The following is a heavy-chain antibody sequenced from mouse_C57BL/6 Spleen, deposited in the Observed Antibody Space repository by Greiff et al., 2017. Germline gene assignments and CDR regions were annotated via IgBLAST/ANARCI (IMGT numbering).Heavy chain of an antibody. CDR3: ARGGTTVVAPVRHYYDY. J-gene: IGHJ2*01. Sequence: QVQLQQPGAELVRPGSSVKLSCKASGYTFTSYWMHWVKQRPIQGLEWIGNIDPSDSETHYNQKFKDKATLTGDKASSTAYMQLSSLTSEDSAVYYCARGGTTVVAPVRHYYDYWGQGTTLTVSS. V-gene: IGHV1-52*01. D-gene: IGHD1-1*01. CDR1: GYTFTSYW. CDR2: IDPSDSET.